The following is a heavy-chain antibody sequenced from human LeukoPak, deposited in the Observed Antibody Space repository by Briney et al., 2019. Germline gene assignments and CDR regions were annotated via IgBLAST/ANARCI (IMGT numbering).Heavy chain of an antibody. CDR3: ARNWFDR. J-gene: IGHJ5*02. V-gene: IGHV3-53*05. CDR1: GFTVSSDY. CDR2: IYSGGST. Sequence: GSLRLSCAASGFTVSSDYMSWVRQAPGKGLEWVSVIYSGGSTYYADSVKGRFTISRDKSKDTVYLQMNSLRFEDTAMYYCARNWFDRWGQGTLVTVSS.